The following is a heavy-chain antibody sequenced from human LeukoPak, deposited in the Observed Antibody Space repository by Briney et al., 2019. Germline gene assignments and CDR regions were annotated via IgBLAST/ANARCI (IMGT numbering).Heavy chain of an antibody. Sequence: ASVKVSCKASGYTFTSYAMHWVRQAPGQGLEWMGWINPNSGGTNYAQKFQGWVTMTRDTSISTAYMELNRLRSDDTAVYYCARGTRSVVVVPAASLDYWGQGTLVTVSS. CDR3: ARGTRSVVVVPAASLDY. V-gene: IGHV1-2*04. D-gene: IGHD2-2*01. CDR1: GYTFTSYA. CDR2: INPNSGGT. J-gene: IGHJ4*02.